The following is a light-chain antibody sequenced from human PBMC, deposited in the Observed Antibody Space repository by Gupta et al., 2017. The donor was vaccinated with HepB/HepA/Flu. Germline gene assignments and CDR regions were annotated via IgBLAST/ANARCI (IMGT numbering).Light chain of an antibody. J-gene: IGKJ4*01. CDR2: DAS. CDR3: QQYKDWPLT. CDR1: QDIKTS. Sequence: EIVMTQSPATLSVSPGERATLSCRASQDIKTSLAWYQHKPGQVPRLLIYDASTRASGLPARFSGSGSGTEFTLTISSLQSEDFAVYYCQQYKDWPLTFGGGTKVEIK. V-gene: IGKV3-15*01.